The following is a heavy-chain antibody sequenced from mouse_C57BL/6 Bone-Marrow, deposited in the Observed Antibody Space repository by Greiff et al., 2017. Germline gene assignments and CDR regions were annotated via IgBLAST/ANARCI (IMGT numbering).Heavy chain of an antibody. Sequence: VQLVESGPELVKPGASVKISCKASGYSFTSYYIHWVKQRPGQGLEWIGWIYPGSGNTKYNEKFKGKATLTADTSSSTAYMQLSSLTSEDSAVYYCARRLRGYWGQGTTLTVSS. CDR2: IYPGSGNT. J-gene: IGHJ2*01. CDR3: ARRLRGY. CDR1: GYSFTSYY. V-gene: IGHV1-66*01. D-gene: IGHD1-1*01.